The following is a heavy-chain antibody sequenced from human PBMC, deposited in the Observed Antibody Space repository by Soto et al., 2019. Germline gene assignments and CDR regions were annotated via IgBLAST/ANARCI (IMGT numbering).Heavy chain of an antibody. D-gene: IGHD3-16*01. V-gene: IGHV3-11*01. CDR3: ATDHYDYIWGSYCPVDYYYYGLDV. Sequence: GGSLRLSCAASGFSISDYYMSWIRQAPGKGLEWLSYISSGGRTIYYADSIKGRFIISRDNAKNSIYLQMNSLRAEDTAVYYCATDHYDYIWGSYCPVDYYYYGLDVWGQGTTVTVSS. J-gene: IGHJ6*02. CDR2: ISSGGRTI. CDR1: GFSISDYY.